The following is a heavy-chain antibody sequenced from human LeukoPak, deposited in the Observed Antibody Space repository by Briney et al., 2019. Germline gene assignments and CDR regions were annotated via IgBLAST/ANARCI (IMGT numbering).Heavy chain of an antibody. CDR3: ARDPEGAYLDY. CDR1: GFTFSSYS. D-gene: IGHD1-14*01. Sequence: GGSLRLSCAASGFTFSSYSMNWVRQAPGKGLGWVSSISSSSSYIYYADSVKGRFTISRDNAKNSLYLQMNSLRAEDTAVYYCARDPEGAYLDYWGQGTLVTVSS. CDR2: ISSSSSYI. J-gene: IGHJ4*02. V-gene: IGHV3-21*01.